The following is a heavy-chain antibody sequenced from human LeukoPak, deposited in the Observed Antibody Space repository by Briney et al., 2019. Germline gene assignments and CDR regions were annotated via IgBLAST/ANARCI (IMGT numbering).Heavy chain of an antibody. J-gene: IGHJ4*02. V-gene: IGHV1-18*01. CDR2: ISAHNGNT. Sequence: WASVKVSCKASGYTFTSYGISWVRQAPGQGLEWMGWISAHNGNTNYAQKLQGRVTMTTDTSTSTAYMELRSLRSDDTAVYYCARDIRGPEAYCGGDCWLGNVFDYWGQGTLVTVSS. CDR3: ARDIRGPEAYCGGDCWLGNVFDY. D-gene: IGHD2-21*02. CDR1: GYTFTSYG.